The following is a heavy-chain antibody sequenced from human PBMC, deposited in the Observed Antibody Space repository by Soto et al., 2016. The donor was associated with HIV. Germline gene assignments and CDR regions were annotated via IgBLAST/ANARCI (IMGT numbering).Heavy chain of an antibody. CDR1: GFTLSNAW. D-gene: IGHD2-21*02. CDR2: IKTKTDDGTT. Sequence: EVQLVESGGGLVKPGGSLRLSCAASGFTLSNAWMTWVRQAPGKGLEWVGRIKTKTDDGTTDYAAPVKGRFTISRDDSKNTLYLQMNSLKTEDTAVYYCTTGTDRGLTYYYYYGMDVWGQGTSVTVSS. V-gene: IGHV3-15*01. CDR3: TTGTDRGLTYYYYYGMDV. J-gene: IGHJ6*02.